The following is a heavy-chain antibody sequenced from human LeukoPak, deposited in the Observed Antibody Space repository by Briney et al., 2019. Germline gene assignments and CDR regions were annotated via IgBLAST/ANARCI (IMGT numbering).Heavy chain of an antibody. V-gene: IGHV3-11*01. CDR2: ISSSGSTI. J-gene: IGHJ6*02. Sequence: PGGSLRLSCAASGFTFSDYYMSWIRQAPGKGLEWVSYISSSGSTIYYADSVKGRFTISRDNAKNSLYLQMNSLRAEDTAVYYCARVLAYSSARRRTRGIYYYYYGMDVWGQGTTVTVSS. CDR3: ARVLAYSSARRRTRGIYYYYYGMDV. CDR1: GFTFSDYY. D-gene: IGHD6-19*01.